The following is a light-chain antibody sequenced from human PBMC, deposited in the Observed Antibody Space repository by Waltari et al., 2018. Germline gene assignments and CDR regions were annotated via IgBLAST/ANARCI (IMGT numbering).Light chain of an antibody. V-gene: IGKV3-15*01. J-gene: IGKJ4*01. CDR3: QKYNNWPLT. Sequence: IIMTQSPATLSLSPGERATLSCRASQSVTNNLAWYQKKPGQAPRLRIYGASTRATSIPARIRGSGSGTEVTYTISSLQSEDFAFYYCQKYNNWPLTFGGGTKVEIK. CDR1: QSVTNN. CDR2: GAS.